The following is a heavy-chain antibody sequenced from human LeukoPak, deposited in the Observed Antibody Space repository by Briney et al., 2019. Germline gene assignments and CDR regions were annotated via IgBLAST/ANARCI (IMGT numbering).Heavy chain of an antibody. CDR2: ISSSSTI. Sequence: PGGSLRLSCAASGFTFSSYSMNWVRQAPGKGLEWVSYISSSSTIYYADSVKGRFTISRDNAKNSLYLQMNSLRDEDTAVYYCASQNWNDVSLNSWGQGTLVTVSS. D-gene: IGHD1-1*01. V-gene: IGHV3-48*02. CDR3: ASQNWNDVSLNS. J-gene: IGHJ4*02. CDR1: GFTFSSYS.